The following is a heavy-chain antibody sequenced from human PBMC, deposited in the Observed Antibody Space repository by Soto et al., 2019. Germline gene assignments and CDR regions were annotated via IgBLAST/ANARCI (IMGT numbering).Heavy chain of an antibody. CDR2: ISSSSTI. CDR1: GFTFSSYS. D-gene: IGHD2-2*01. CDR3: ARYPISTDAFDI. V-gene: IGHV3-48*01. J-gene: IGHJ3*02. Sequence: EVQLVESGGGLVQPGGSLRLSCAASGFTFSSYSMNWVRQAPGKGLEWVSYISSSSTIYYADSVKGRFTISRDNAKNSLYLQMNSLRAEDTAVYYCARYPISTDAFDIWGQGTMVTVSS.